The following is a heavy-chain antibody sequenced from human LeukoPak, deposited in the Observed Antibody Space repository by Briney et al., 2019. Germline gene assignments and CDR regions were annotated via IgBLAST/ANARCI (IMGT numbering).Heavy chain of an antibody. Sequence: GGSLRLSCAASGFTFSSYEMNWVRQAPGKGLEWVSYISSSGSTIYYADSVKGRFTISRDNAKNSLYLQMNSLRAEDTAVYYCARDYYGSGPYYYYYYMDVWGKGTTVTISS. CDR2: ISSSGSTI. J-gene: IGHJ6*03. D-gene: IGHD3-10*01. CDR1: GFTFSSYE. CDR3: ARDYYGSGPYYYYYYMDV. V-gene: IGHV3-48*03.